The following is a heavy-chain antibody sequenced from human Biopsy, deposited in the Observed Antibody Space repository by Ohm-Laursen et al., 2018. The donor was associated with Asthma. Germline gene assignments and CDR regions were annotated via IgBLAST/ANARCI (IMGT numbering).Heavy chain of an antibody. CDR3: AKCSRDWNGLIDH. J-gene: IGHJ4*02. D-gene: IGHD1-1*01. V-gene: IGHV4-4*02. CDR1: GASISSLNW. Sequence: TLSLTCEVSGASISSLNWWSWVRQPPGEGLEWIGEIYHSGNTKYNPSLDSRVTISVDKSENLLSLKLTSVTAADTSVYYCAKCSRDWNGLIDHWGQGTLVSVSS. CDR2: IYHSGNT.